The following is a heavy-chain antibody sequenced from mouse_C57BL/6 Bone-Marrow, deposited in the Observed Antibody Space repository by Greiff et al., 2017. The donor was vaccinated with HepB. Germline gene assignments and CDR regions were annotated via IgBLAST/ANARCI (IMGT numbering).Heavy chain of an antibody. CDR3: ARGDYGSSYPYFDY. Sequence: EVKLMESEGGLVQPGSSMKLSCTASGFTFSDYYLAWVRQVPEKGLEWVANINYDGSSTYYLGSLKSRFIISRDNAKNILYLQMSSLKSEDTATYYCARGDYGSSYPYFDYWGQGTTLTVSS. V-gene: IGHV5-16*01. J-gene: IGHJ2*01. D-gene: IGHD1-1*01. CDR2: INYDGSST. CDR1: GFTFSDYY.